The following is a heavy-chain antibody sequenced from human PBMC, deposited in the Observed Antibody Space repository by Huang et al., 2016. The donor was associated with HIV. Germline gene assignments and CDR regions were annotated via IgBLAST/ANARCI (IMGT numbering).Heavy chain of an antibody. Sequence: EVQLVQSGPEVKKLGESLKISFRVSGYRFTNYWIGWVRQRPGKGLEWMASIDPGDSDAAYNPSFRGQVTISADKSINTAHLQWDSLKTSDSAIYYCARRGFNTGSSPDSWGQGTLVTVSS. CDR3: ARRGFNTGSSPDS. CDR1: GYRFTNYW. V-gene: IGHV5-51*01. CDR2: IDPGDSDA. D-gene: IGHD1-26*01. J-gene: IGHJ4*02.